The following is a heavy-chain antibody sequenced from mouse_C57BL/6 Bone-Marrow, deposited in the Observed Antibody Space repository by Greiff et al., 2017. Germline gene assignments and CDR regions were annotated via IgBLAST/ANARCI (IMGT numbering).Heavy chain of an antibody. CDR2: IYPGSGNT. J-gene: IGHJ4*01. V-gene: IGHV1-66*01. CDR3: ARGNLLLRGDY. Sequence: VQLQQSGPELVKPGASVKISCKASGYSFTSYYIHWVKQRPGQGLEWIGWIYPGSGNTKYNEKFKGKATLAADTSSSTAYMQLSSLTSEDSAVYYCARGNLLLRGDYWGQGTSVTVSS. CDR1: GYSFTSYY. D-gene: IGHD1-1*01.